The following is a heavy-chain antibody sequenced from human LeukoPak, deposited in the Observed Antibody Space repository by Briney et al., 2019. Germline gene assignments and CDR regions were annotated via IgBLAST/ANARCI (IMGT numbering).Heavy chain of an antibody. CDR1: GFTLSSDW. V-gene: IGHV3-74*01. J-gene: IGHJ4*02. CDR2: MNQDGSDT. Sequence: GGSLTLSCAVSGFTLSSDWMHWVRQAPGKGLEWVSRMNQDGSDTSYADSVKGRFTISRDNAKNTVYLQMNSLRAEDSAVYYWASVFGYWGQGTLVTVSS. CDR3: ASVFGY.